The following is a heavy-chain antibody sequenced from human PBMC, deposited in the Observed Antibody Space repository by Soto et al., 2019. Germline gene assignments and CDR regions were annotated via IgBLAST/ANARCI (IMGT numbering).Heavy chain of an antibody. D-gene: IGHD3-3*01. CDR1: GGSISSGDYY. Sequence: QVQLQESGPGLVKPSQTLSLTCTLSGGSISSGDYYWSWIRQHPGKGLEWIGYIYYSGSTYYNPSLKSRVTISVDTSKNQFSLKLSSVTAADTAVYYCARWWSGSRQGFDPWGQGTLVTVSS. V-gene: IGHV4-31*03. CDR3: ARWWSGSRQGFDP. CDR2: IYYSGST. J-gene: IGHJ5*02.